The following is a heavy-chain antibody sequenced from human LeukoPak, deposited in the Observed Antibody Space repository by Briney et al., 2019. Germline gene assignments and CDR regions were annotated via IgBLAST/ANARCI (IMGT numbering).Heavy chain of an antibody. CDR1: GYTFTNNY. CDR3: ARDHSVEDRAWWFDP. Sequence: ASVKVSCKASGYTFTNNYMHWVRQAPGQGLEWMAVINPSGTTTTYARKFQGRLTLTRDMSTTTDYMELSSLTSEDTAMYYCARDHSVEDRAWWFDPWGQGTLVTVSP. D-gene: IGHD4-23*01. J-gene: IGHJ5*02. V-gene: IGHV1-46*01. CDR2: INPSGTTT.